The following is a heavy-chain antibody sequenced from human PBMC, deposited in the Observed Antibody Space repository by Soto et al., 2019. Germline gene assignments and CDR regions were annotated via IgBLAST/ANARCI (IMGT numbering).Heavy chain of an antibody. CDR3: AKDMDHIVLVPATKPSIDY. J-gene: IGHJ4*02. D-gene: IGHD2-2*01. CDR2: ISYDGSNK. Sequence: QVQLVESGGGVVQPGRSLRLSCAASGFTFSSYGMHWVRQAPGKGLEWVAVISYDGSNKYYADSVKGRFTISRDNSKNTLYLQMNSLRAEDTAVYYCAKDMDHIVLVPATKPSIDYWGQGTLVTVSS. V-gene: IGHV3-30*18. CDR1: GFTFSSYG.